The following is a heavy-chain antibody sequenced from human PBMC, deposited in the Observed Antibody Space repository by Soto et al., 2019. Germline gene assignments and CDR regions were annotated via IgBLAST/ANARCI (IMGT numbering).Heavy chain of an antibody. CDR1: GFTFDDYV. V-gene: IGHV3-9*01. D-gene: IGHD3-3*01. CDR3: AKSITIFGVVIMSYGMDV. CDR2: ISWNSGSI. J-gene: IGHJ6*02. Sequence: EVQLVESGGGLVQPGRSLRLSCAASGFTFDDYVMHWVRQAPGKGLEWVSGISWNSGSIGYADSVKGRFTISRDNAKNSLYLQMNSLRAEDTALYYCAKSITIFGVVIMSYGMDVWGQGTTVTVSS.